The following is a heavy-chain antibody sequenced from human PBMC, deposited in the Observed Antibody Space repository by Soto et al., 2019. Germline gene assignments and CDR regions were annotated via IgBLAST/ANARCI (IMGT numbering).Heavy chain of an antibody. CDR3: GSVRPSGYVLS. CDR2: VYFSGNA. V-gene: IGHV4-59*01. CDR1: GGSLSSYY. D-gene: IGHD6-25*01. Sequence: SETLSLTCTVSGGSLSSYYWTWIRQSPGKGLEWIGYVYFSGNANYNPSLKSRVTISIDTSKNQFSLSLSSVTAADTAFYYCGSVRPSGYVLSWGQGTLVTVSS. J-gene: IGHJ5*02.